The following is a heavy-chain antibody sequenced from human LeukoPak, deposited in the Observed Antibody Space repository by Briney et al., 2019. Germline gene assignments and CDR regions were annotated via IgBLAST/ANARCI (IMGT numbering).Heavy chain of an antibody. CDR1: GGSISSYY. J-gene: IGHJ2*01. CDR3: ARGDPVVTGWYFDL. V-gene: IGHV4-59*01. CDR2: IYYSGST. Sequence: SETLSLTCTVSGGSISSYYWSWIRQPPGKGLERIGYIYYSGSTNYNPSLKSRVTISVDTSKNQFSLKLSSVTAADTAVYYCARGDPVVTGWYFDLWGRGTLVTVSS. D-gene: IGHD4-23*01.